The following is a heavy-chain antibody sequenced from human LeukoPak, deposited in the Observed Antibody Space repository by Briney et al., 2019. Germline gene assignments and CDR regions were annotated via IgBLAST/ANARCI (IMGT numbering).Heavy chain of an antibody. CDR3: ARHPSGVAATGFDY. Sequence: SETLSLTCTVSGVVINNYYWSWIRQPPGKGLEWIGYIYYSVSTNYNPSLKSRVTISVDTSKSQLSLKLSSVTAADTAVYYCARHPSGVAATGFDYWGQGTLVTVSS. D-gene: IGHD2-15*01. J-gene: IGHJ4*02. CDR2: IYYSVST. V-gene: IGHV4-59*01. CDR1: GVVINNYY.